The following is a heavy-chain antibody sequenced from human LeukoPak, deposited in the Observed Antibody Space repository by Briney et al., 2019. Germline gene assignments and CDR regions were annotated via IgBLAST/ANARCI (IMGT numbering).Heavy chain of an antibody. CDR3: GRGPDY. CDR2: INHSGST. J-gene: IGHJ4*02. CDR1: GGSFSGYY. Sequence: SETLSLTCAVYGGSFSGYYWSWIRQPPGKGLEWIGEINHSGSTNYNPSLKSRVTISVDTSKNQFSLKLSSVTAADTAVYYCGRGPDYWGQGTLVTVSS. V-gene: IGHV4-34*01.